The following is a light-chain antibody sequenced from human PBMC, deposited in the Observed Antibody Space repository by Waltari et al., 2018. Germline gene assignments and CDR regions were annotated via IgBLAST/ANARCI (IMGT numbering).Light chain of an antibody. CDR1: QSVLYSSNNKNY. V-gene: IGKV4-1*01. J-gene: IGKJ3*01. Sequence: DIVLTQSPDSLPVSLGERATINGKSSQSVLYSSNNKNYLAWYQQKPGQPPKLLIYWASTRESGVPDRFSGSGSGTDFTLTISSLQAEDVAVYYCQQYYSTPFTFGPGTKVDSK. CDR2: WAS. CDR3: QQYYSTPFT.